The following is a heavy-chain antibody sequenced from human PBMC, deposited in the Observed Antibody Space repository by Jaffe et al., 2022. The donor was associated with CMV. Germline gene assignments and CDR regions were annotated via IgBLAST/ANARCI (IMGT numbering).Heavy chain of an antibody. CDR3: ARVGGDLARFGVVIAPLDY. J-gene: IGHJ4*02. CDR2: LDAANGAT. D-gene: IGHD3-3*01. V-gene: IGHV1-3*01. Sequence: QVQLVQSGAEVKKPEASVKVSCKASGYIFSKHAIHWVRQAPGHNLEWLGWLDAANGATKYSEKFQGRLAMSMDTSATTVYMELGSLRSEDTAVYYCARVGGDLARFGVVIAPLDYWGQGTLVTVSS. CDR1: GYIFSKHA.